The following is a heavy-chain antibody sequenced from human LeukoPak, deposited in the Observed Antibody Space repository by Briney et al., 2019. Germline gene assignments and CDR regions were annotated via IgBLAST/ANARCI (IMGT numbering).Heavy chain of an antibody. CDR2: IYYSGST. J-gene: IGHJ5*02. D-gene: IGHD6-13*01. CDR1: GRSISSYY. CDR3: ARHYSSSWNNWFDP. V-gene: IGHV4-59*08. Sequence: ESSETLSLTCTVSGRSISSYYWSWIRQPPGKGLGWIGYIYYSGSTNYNPSLKSRVTISVDTSKNQFSLKLSSVTAADTAVYYCARHYSSSWNNWFDPWGQGTLVTVSS.